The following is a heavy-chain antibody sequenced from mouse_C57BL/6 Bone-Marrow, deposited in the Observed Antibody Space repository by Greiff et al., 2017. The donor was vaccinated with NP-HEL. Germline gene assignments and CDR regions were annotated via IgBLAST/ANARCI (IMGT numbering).Heavy chain of an antibody. Sequence: VQLQQSGPELVKPGASVKISRKASGYSFTGYYMNWVKQSPEKSLEWIGEINPSTGGTTYNQKFKAKATLTVDKSSSTAYMQLKSLTSEDSAVYYCARPDYYAMDYWGQGTSVTVSS. CDR2: INPSTGGT. CDR3: ARPDYYAMDY. CDR1: GYSFTGYY. J-gene: IGHJ4*01. V-gene: IGHV1-42*01.